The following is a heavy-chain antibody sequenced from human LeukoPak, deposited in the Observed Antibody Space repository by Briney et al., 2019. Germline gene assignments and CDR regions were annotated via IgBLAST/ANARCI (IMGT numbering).Heavy chain of an antibody. V-gene: IGHV1-69*04. J-gene: IGHJ6*02. Sequence: SVKVSCKASGGTFSSYAISWVRQAPGQGLEWMGRIIPILGIANYAQKFQGRVTITADKSTSTAYMELSSLRSEDTAVYYCARDSIFGVVPDDYYYGMDVWGQGTTVTVSS. CDR2: IIPILGIA. CDR1: GGTFSSYA. D-gene: IGHD3-3*01. CDR3: ARDSIFGVVPDDYYYGMDV.